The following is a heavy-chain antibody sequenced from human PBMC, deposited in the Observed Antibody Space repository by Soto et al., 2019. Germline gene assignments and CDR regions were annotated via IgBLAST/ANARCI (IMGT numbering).Heavy chain of an antibody. CDR3: ARIRTVTTNYYYYYMEV. Sequence: ASVKVSCKASGYTFTSYGISWVRQAPGQGLEWMGWISAYNGNTNYAQKLQGRVTMTTDTSTSTAYMELRSLRSDDTAVYYCARIRTVTTNYYYYYMEVWGKGTTVTVSS. CDR2: ISAYNGNT. CDR1: GYTFTSYG. J-gene: IGHJ6*03. D-gene: IGHD4-17*01. V-gene: IGHV1-18*01.